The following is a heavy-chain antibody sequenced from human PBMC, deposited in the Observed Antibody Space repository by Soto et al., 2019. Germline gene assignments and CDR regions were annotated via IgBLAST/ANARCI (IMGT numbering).Heavy chain of an antibody. V-gene: IGHV3-30*04. CDR1: GFTFSSYA. J-gene: IGHJ6*02. CDR3: ARDPTLGYCSGGSCYNYYYGMDV. CDR2: ISYDGSNK. D-gene: IGHD2-15*01. Sequence: GGSLRLSCAASGFTFSSYAMHWVRQAPDKGLEWVAVISYDGSNKYYADSVKGRFTISRDNSKNTLYLQMNSLRAEDTAVYYCARDPTLGYCSGGSCYNYYYGMDVWGQGTTVTVSS.